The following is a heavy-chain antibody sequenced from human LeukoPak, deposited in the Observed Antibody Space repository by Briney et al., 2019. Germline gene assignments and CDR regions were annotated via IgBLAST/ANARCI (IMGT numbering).Heavy chain of an antibody. CDR2: LYSGGST. Sequence: GGSLRLSCAASGFVVSTNYMSWVRQAPGKGLEWVSVLYSGGSTYHTDSVKGRFTISRDNSNNTLYLQMNNLRAEDTAVYYCAMDSAWLPLKFDYWGPGTLVAVST. D-gene: IGHD5-24*01. CDR1: GFVVSTNY. J-gene: IGHJ4*02. CDR3: AMDSAWLPLKFDY. V-gene: IGHV3-66*01.